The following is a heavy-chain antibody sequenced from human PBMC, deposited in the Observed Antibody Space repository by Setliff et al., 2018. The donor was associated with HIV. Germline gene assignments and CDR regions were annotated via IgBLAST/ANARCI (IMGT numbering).Heavy chain of an antibody. J-gene: IGHJ4*02. D-gene: IGHD3-16*01. Sequence: GGSLRLSCAASGFTFTTFGMHWVRQAPGKGLEWVAFVSFDGSNSYYADSVRGRFTISRDNAKNSLYLQMNSLRAEDTAVYYCARYGGPVDFGDYWGQGTLVTVSS. V-gene: IGHV3-30*12. CDR3: ARYGGPVDFGDY. CDR2: VSFDGSNS. CDR1: GFTFTTFG.